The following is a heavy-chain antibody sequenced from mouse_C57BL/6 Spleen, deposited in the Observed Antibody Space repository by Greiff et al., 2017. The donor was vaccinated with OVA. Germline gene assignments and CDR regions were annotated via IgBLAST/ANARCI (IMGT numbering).Heavy chain of an antibody. CDR3: TTGFYYSNDY. V-gene: IGHV14-4*01. J-gene: IGHJ2*01. CDR1: GFNIKDDY. CDR2: IDPENGDT. D-gene: IGHD2-5*01. Sequence: VQLQQSGAELVRPGASVKLSCTASGFNIKDDYMHWVKQRPEQGLEWIGWIDPENGDTEYASKFQGKATITADTSSNTAYLQLSSLTSEDTAVYYCTTGFYYSNDYWGQGTTLTVSS.